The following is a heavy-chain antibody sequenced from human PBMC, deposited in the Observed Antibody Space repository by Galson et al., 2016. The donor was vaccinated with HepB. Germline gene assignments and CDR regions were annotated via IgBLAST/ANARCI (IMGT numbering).Heavy chain of an antibody. V-gene: IGHV1-69*06. J-gene: IGHJ6*02. CDR3: AKDRNYILQYYFGMDV. CDR2: IVPVFGTT. D-gene: IGHD3-10*01. CDR1: GYTFATYG. Sequence: SVKVSCKASGYTFATYGITWVRQAPGQGPEWMGGIVPVFGTTNYAQKFQDRVTITADKSTNIAYMELRSLTSEDTAVYYCAKDRNYILQYYFGMDVWGQGTTVTVSS.